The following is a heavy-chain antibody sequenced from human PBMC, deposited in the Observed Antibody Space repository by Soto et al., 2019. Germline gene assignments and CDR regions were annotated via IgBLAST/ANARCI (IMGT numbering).Heavy chain of an antibody. D-gene: IGHD1-26*01. Sequence: SETLSLTCTVSGGSISSSYWSWIRQPPGKGLEWVGYISYSGSTYYNPSLKSRLTISVDTSKNQFSLKLSSVAAADTAVYYCGRDRLIGRIGYQPTYSEFDPWGQGTLVTVSS. J-gene: IGHJ5*02. CDR3: GRDRLIGRIGYQPTYSEFDP. V-gene: IGHV4-59*01. CDR1: GGSISSSY. CDR2: ISYSGST.